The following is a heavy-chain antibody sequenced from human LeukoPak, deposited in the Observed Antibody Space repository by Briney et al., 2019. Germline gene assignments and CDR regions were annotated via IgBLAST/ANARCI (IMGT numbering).Heavy chain of an antibody. V-gene: IGHV3-66*01. CDR1: GFTVSSNH. Sequence: GGSLRLSCAASGFTVSSNHMSWVRQAPGKGLEWVSVFYSGGSTDYADSVKGRFTISRDSSKNTAHLQMNSLRAEDTAVYYCARDLVNWGQGTLVTVSS. J-gene: IGHJ4*02. CDR3: ARDLVN. CDR2: FYSGGST. D-gene: IGHD6-6*01.